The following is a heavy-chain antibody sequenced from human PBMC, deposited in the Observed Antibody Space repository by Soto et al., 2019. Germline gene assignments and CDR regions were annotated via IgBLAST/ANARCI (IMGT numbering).Heavy chain of an antibody. CDR1: GYSFTSYW. Sequence: PGESLKISCKGSGYSFTSYWISWVRQMPGKGLEWMGRIDPSDSYTNHSPSFQGHVTISADKSISTAYLQWSSLKASDTAMYYCATQLPAPLDAFDIWGQGTIVTVSS. CDR2: IDPSDSYT. D-gene: IGHD1-1*01. CDR3: ATQLPAPLDAFDI. V-gene: IGHV5-10-1*01. J-gene: IGHJ3*02.